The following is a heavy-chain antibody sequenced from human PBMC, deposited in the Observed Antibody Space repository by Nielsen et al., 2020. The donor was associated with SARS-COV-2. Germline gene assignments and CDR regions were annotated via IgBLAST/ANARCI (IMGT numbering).Heavy chain of an antibody. J-gene: IGHJ6*02. CDR3: ARALNRYCSSTSCYAAVPHYYYGMDV. V-gene: IGHV3-74*01. Sequence: VRRCPGKGLVWVSRINSDGSSTSYADSAKGRFTISRDNAKNTLYLQMNNLRAEDTAVYYCARALNRYCSSTSCYAAVPHYYYGMDVWGQGTTVTVSS. D-gene: IGHD2-2*01. CDR2: INSDGSST.